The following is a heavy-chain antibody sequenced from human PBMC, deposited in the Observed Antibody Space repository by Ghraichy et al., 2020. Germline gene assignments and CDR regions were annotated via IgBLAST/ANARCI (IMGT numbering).Heavy chain of an antibody. Sequence: SETLSLTCAVYGGSFSGYYWSWIRQPPGKGLEWIGEINHSGSTNYNPSLKSRVTISVDTSKNQFSLKLSSVTAADTAVYYCAREGYDSSGYYTFDYWGQGTLVTVSS. D-gene: IGHD3-22*01. CDR1: GGSFSGYY. V-gene: IGHV4-34*01. J-gene: IGHJ4*02. CDR2: INHSGST. CDR3: AREGYDSSGYYTFDY.